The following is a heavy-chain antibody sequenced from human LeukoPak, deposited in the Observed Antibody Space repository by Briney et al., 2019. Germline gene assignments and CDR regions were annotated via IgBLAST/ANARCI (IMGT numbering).Heavy chain of an antibody. V-gene: IGHV4-4*07. Sequence: SETLSLTCTVSGGSINNYYWSWIRQPAGKGLEWIGLIYSSGSTSYNPSLKSRVTMSVDTSKKQFSLRLSSVTAADTAVYYCAREKNDYGDYYFDYWGQGTLVTVSS. CDR1: GGSINNYY. CDR3: AREKNDYGDYYFDY. CDR2: IYSSGST. J-gene: IGHJ4*02. D-gene: IGHD4-17*01.